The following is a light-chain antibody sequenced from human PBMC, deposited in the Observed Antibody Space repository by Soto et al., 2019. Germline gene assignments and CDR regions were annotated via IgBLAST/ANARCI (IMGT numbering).Light chain of an antibody. CDR2: DVS. CDR1: NSDVGGYNY. J-gene: IGLJ1*01. V-gene: IGLV2-14*01. CDR3: SSYRSSSTPSV. Sequence: ALTQPAAVSGSPGQSITISCPGTNSDVGGYNYVSWYQQHPGKAPKLIIYDVSNRPSGVSNRFSGSKSGNTASLTISGLQAKDEADYYCSSYRSSSTPSVFGTGTKVTVL.